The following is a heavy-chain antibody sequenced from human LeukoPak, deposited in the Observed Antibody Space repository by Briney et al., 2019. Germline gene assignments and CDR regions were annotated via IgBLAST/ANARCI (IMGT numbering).Heavy chain of an antibody. CDR2: INPNSGGT. CDR3: AREVRAAAGTFSY. Sequence: ASVKVSCKASGYTFTGYYMHWVRQAPGQGLEWMGWINPNSGGTNYAQKFQDRVTMTRDTSISTAYMELSRLRSDDTAVYYCAREVRAAAGTFSYWGQGTLVTVSS. CDR1: GYTFTGYY. D-gene: IGHD6-13*01. J-gene: IGHJ4*02. V-gene: IGHV1-2*02.